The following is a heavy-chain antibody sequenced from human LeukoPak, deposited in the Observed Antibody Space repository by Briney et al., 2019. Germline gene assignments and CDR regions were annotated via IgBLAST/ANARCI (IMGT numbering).Heavy chain of an antibody. CDR3: VRHTLAGYSGGWSLGGADY. CDR1: GGSIRINNYY. J-gene: IGHJ4*02. V-gene: IGHV4-39*01. D-gene: IGHD6-19*01. Sequence: SETLSLTCTVSGGSIRINNYYWGWMRQLPGKGLEWIGTIHHSGTTYYNPSLKSRLTISVDTSKNQFSLRLSSVTAADTAVYYCVRHTLAGYSGGWSLGGADYWGQGTLVTVSS. CDR2: IHHSGTT.